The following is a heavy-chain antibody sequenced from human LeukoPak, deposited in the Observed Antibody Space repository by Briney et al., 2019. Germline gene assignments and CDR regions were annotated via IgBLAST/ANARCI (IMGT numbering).Heavy chain of an antibody. CDR2: IYYSGST. CDR1: GGSISSYY. V-gene: IGHV4-59*08. D-gene: IGHD3-16*01. CDR3: ARHFTAYGMDV. Sequence: SETLSLTCTVSGGSISSYYWSWIRRPPGKGLEWIGYIYYSGSTNYNPSLKSRVTISVDTSKNQFSLKLSSVTAADTAVYYCARHFTAYGMDVWGQGTTVTVSS. J-gene: IGHJ6*02.